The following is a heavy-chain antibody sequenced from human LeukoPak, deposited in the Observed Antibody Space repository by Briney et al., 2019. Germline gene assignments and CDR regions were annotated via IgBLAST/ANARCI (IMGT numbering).Heavy chain of an antibody. CDR3: AILYDSSGYYRGNAFDI. J-gene: IGHJ3*02. Sequence: PSETLSLTCTVSGGSISSYYWSWIRQPPGKGLEWIGYIYYSGSTNYNPSLKSRVTISVDTSKNQFSLKLSPVTAEDTAVYYCAILYDSSGYYRGNAFDIWGQGTMVTVSS. D-gene: IGHD3-22*01. V-gene: IGHV4-59*01. CDR1: GGSISSYY. CDR2: IYYSGST.